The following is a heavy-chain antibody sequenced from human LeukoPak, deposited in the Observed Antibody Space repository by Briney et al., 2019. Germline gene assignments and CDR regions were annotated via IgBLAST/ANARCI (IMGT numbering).Heavy chain of an antibody. CDR2: IYYSGST. CDR1: GGSISSSSYY. V-gene: IGHV4-39*07. CDR3: ARATYYYDSSGYREWGFFDY. J-gene: IGHJ4*02. Sequence: SETLSLTCTVSGGSISSSSYYWGWIRQPPGKGLEWIGSIYYSGSTYYNPSLKSRVTISVDTSKNQFSLKLSSVTAADTAVYYCARATYYYDSSGYREWGFFDYWGQGTLVTVSS. D-gene: IGHD3-22*01.